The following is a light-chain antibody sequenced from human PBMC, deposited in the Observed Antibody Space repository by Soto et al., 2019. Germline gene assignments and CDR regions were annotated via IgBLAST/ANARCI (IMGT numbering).Light chain of an antibody. CDR3: LQYANYPLT. CDR1: QTLNSW. V-gene: IGKV1-5*03. J-gene: IGKJ4*01. CDR2: RAS. Sequence: DIQMTQSPSTLSASVGDRVIITCRASQTLNSWLAWYQQKPGKAPKILIYRASSLHSGVPSRFSGSESGTEFTLAISSLQPDDFATYYCLQYANYPLTFGGGTKVEIK.